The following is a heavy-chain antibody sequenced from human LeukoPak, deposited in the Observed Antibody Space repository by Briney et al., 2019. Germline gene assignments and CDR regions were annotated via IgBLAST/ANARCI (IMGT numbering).Heavy chain of an antibody. J-gene: IGHJ4*02. CDR2: INHSGST. CDR3: ARGYCSSTSCYTGIAHDFDY. CDR1: GGSFSGYY. Sequence: SETLSLTCAVYGGSFSGYYWSWIRQPPGEGLEWIGEINHSGSTNYNPSLKSRVTISVDTSKNQFSLKLSSVTAADTAVYYCARGYCSSTSCYTGIAHDFDYWGQGTLVTVSS. V-gene: IGHV4-34*01. D-gene: IGHD2-2*02.